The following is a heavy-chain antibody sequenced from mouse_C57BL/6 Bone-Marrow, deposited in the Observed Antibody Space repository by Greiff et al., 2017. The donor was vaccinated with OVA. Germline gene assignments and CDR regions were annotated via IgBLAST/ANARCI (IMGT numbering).Heavy chain of an antibody. V-gene: IGHV1-74*01. CDR3: AIFTTVVAEDY. J-gene: IGHJ2*01. CDR1: GYTFTTYW. Sequence: QVQLQQPGAELVKPGASVKVSCTASGYTFTTYWLHWVKQRPGQGLEWIGRIHPSDSDTHYNQKFKGKATLTVDKSSSTAYMQLSSLTSEDSAVYYCAIFTTVVAEDYWGQGTTLTVSS. D-gene: IGHD1-1*01. CDR2: IHPSDSDT.